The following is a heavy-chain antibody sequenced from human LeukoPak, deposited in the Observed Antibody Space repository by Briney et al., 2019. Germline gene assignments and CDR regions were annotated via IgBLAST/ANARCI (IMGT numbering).Heavy chain of an antibody. CDR2: IYYSGNT. V-gene: IGHV4-39*01. CDR1: GGSLSSSSYY. CDR3: ARQTGSGLFILP. J-gene: IGHJ4*02. D-gene: IGHD3/OR15-3a*01. Sequence: SETLSLTCTVSGGSLSSSSYYWVWIRQPPGKGLEWIGSIYYSGNTYYNASLKSQVSISIDTSKNQFSLRLTSVTAADTAVYYCARQTGSGLFILPGGQGTLVIVSS.